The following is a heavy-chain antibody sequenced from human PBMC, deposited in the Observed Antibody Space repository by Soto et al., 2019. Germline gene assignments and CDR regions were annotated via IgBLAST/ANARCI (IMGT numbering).Heavy chain of an antibody. CDR2: IHHSGST. J-gene: IGHJ5*02. CDR3: ATRITVLGLLLPPFDP. D-gene: IGHD3-3*01. CDR1: GGTFGGSG. Sequence: ETMALTSPFAGGTFGGSGWRRIRQTPWEGLEWIGEIHHSGSTNYSPCLKSRVTMSVDTSKNQFSLRLSSVTAADTAIYYCATRITVLGLLLPPFDPWGQGTQVTGSS. V-gene: IGHV4-34*08.